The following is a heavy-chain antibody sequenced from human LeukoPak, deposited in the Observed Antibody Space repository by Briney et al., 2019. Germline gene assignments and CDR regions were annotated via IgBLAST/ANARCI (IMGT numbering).Heavy chain of an antibody. Sequence: GGSLRLSCAASGFTFSSYGMHWVRQAPGKGLEWVAFIRYDGSNKYYADSVKGRFTISRDNSKNTLYLQMNSLRAEDTAVYYCARHEYSGSYYGLSWFDPWGQGTLVTVSS. CDR3: ARHEYSGSYYGLSWFDP. D-gene: IGHD1-26*01. J-gene: IGHJ5*02. CDR1: GFTFSSYG. CDR2: IRYDGSNK. V-gene: IGHV3-30*02.